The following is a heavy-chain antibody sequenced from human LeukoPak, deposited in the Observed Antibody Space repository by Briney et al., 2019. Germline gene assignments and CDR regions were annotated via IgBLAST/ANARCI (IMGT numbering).Heavy chain of an antibody. CDR3: AKVIRASISVIVVVKASFDY. D-gene: IGHD3-22*01. CDR1: GFTFSRYS. Sequence: GGSLRLSCSASGFTFSRYSMTWVRQAPGKGLEWVSVIYSGGSTYYADSVKGRFTISRDNAKNTLYLQMKSLRAEDTAVYYCAKVIRASISVIVVVKASFDYWGQGSLVTVSS. J-gene: IGHJ4*02. V-gene: IGHV3-53*01. CDR2: IYSGGST.